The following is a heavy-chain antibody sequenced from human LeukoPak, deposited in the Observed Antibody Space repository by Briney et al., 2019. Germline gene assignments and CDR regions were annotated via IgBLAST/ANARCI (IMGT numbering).Heavy chain of an antibody. V-gene: IGHV3-23*01. J-gene: IGHJ5*02. CDR1: GFTFSSYA. Sequence: GGSLRLSCAASGFTFSSYAMSWVRQAPGKGLEWVSAISGSGGSTYYADSVKGRFTISRDNSKNTVYLQMNSLRAEDTAVYYCAKDQVIAAAGTRWFDPWGQGTLVTVSS. CDR3: AKDQVIAAAGTRWFDP. CDR2: ISGSGGST. D-gene: IGHD6-13*01.